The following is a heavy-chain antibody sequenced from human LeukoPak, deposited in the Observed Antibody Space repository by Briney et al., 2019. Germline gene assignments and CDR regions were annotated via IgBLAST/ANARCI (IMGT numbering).Heavy chain of an antibody. CDR2: ISAYNGNT. D-gene: IGHD3-22*01. CDR1: GYTFTSYG. J-gene: IGHJ3*02. CDR3: ARGLWGYYDSSRKGSAFDI. V-gene: IGHV1-18*01. Sequence: ASVKVSCKASGYTFTSYGISWVRQAPGQGLEWMGWISAYNGNTNYAQKLQGRVTMTTDTSTSTAYMELRSLRSDDTAVYYCARGLWGYYDSSRKGSAFDIWGQGTMVTVSS.